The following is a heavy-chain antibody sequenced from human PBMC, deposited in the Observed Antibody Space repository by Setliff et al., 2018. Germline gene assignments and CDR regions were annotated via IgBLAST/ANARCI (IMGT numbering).Heavy chain of an antibody. CDR1: GGSFSGYY. J-gene: IGHJ4*02. Sequence: SETLSLTCAVYGGSFSGYYWTWIRQPPGKGLEWIGEINHSGGTNYNPSLKSRVAMSIDMSDNQFSLRLKSVTAADTAVYFCARGQDYYDPSGYYKLGYWGPGALVTVSS. D-gene: IGHD3-22*01. CDR3: ARGQDYYDPSGYYKLGY. CDR2: INHSGGT. V-gene: IGHV4-34*01.